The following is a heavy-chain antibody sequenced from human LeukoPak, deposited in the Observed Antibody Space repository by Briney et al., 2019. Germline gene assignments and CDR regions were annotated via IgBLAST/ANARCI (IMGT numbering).Heavy chain of an antibody. J-gene: IGHJ4*02. D-gene: IGHD3-10*01. V-gene: IGHV3-30*18. CDR2: ISYDGSNK. Sequence: PGGSLRLSCAASGFTFSSYGMHWARQAPGRGLEWVAVISYDGSNKYYADSVKGRFTISRDNSKNTLYLQMNSLRAEDTAVYYCAKETGLLWFGELLALDYWGQGTLVTVSS. CDR3: AKETGLLWFGELLALDY. CDR1: GFTFSSYG.